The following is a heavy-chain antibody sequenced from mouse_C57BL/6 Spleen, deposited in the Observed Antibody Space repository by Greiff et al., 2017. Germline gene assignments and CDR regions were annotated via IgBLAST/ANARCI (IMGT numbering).Heavy chain of an antibody. V-gene: IGHV1-64*01. CDR2: IHPNSGST. J-gene: IGHJ3*01. Sequence: VQLQQPGAELVKPGASVKLSCKASGYTFTSYWMHWVKQRPGQGLEWIGMIHPNSGSTNYNEKFKSKATLPADKSSSPAYMQLSSLTSADSAVYYCARWDYDGGFAYWGQGTLVTVSA. CDR3: ARWDYDGGFAY. CDR1: GYTFTSYW. D-gene: IGHD2-4*01.